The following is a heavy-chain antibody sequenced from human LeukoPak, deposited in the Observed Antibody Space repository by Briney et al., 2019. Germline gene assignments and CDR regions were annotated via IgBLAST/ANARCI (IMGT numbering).Heavy chain of an antibody. Sequence: SETLSLTCTVSGASISSGGYYWNWIRQPPGKGLEWIGYIYYSRSTSYSPSLKSRLTISVDTSKNRFSLKLSSVTAADTAVYYCARDGYNSGYFDYWGQGTLVTVSS. CDR1: GASISSGGYY. D-gene: IGHD5-24*01. V-gene: IGHV4-30-4*01. CDR2: IYYSRST. J-gene: IGHJ4*02. CDR3: ARDGYNSGYFDY.